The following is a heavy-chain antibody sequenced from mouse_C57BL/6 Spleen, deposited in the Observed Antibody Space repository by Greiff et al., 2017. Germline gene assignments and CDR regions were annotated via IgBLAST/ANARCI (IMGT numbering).Heavy chain of an antibody. CDR2: IDPETGGP. D-gene: IGHD2-4*01. J-gene: IGHJ3*01. Sequence: VQLQQSGAELVRPGASVTLSCKASGYTFTDYEMHWVKQTPVHGLEWIGAIDPETGGPAYNQKFKGKAILTADKSSSTAYMELRSLTSEDSAVYYCTYDYDDWFAYWGQGTLVTVSA. CDR3: TYDYDDWFAY. CDR1: GYTFTDYE. V-gene: IGHV1-15*01.